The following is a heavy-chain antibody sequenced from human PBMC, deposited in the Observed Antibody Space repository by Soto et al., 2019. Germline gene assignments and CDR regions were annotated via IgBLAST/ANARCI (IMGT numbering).Heavy chain of an antibody. CDR1: GYTFTSYG. V-gene: IGHV1-18*01. Sequence: QVQLVQSGAEVKKPGASVKVSCKASGYTFTSYGISWVRQAPGQGLEWMGWISAYNGNTNYAQKLQGRVTMTTDTSTSTAYMELRSLRSDDTAVYYCARDLGSCSGGSCYSSSSFFDYWGQGTLVTVSS. CDR2: ISAYNGNT. D-gene: IGHD2-15*01. CDR3: ARDLGSCSGGSCYSSSSFFDY. J-gene: IGHJ4*02.